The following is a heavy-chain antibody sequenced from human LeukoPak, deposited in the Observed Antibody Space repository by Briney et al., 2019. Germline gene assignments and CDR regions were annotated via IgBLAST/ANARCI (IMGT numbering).Heavy chain of an antibody. V-gene: IGHV1-8*01. CDR2: MNPNSGNT. Sequence: ASVKVSCKASGYTFTSYDINWVRQATGQGLEWMGWMNPNSGNTGYAQKFQGRVTMTRNTSISTAYMELSSLRSEDTAVYYCARGQEQLVLYYYYYMDVWGNGTTVTVSS. D-gene: IGHD6-6*01. CDR3: ARGQEQLVLYYYYYMDV. J-gene: IGHJ6*03. CDR1: GYTFTSYD.